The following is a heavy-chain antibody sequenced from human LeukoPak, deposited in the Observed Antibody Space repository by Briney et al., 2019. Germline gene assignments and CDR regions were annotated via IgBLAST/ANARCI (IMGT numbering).Heavy chain of an antibody. CDR1: GFTFSNYD. Sequence: QPGRSLRLSCAASGFTFSNYDAHWVRQAPGKGLEWVAGIAYDGSNKNYAGSVKGRFTISRDNSKKTLYLEMNNLRSEDTAMYYCARGIAGGFDYWGQGTLVTVSS. J-gene: IGHJ4*02. CDR3: ARGIAGGFDY. CDR2: IAYDGSNK. V-gene: IGHV3-30-3*01. D-gene: IGHD6-13*01.